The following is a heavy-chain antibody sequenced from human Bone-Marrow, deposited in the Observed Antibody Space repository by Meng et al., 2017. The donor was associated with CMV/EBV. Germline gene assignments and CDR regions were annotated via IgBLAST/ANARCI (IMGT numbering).Heavy chain of an antibody. J-gene: IGHJ6*02. CDR3: ARDRVARYDFWSGYYEGGVGDGMDV. Sequence: ASVKVSCKASGYTFTSYYMHWVRQAPGQGLEWMGIINPSGGSTSYAQKFQGRVTMTRDTSTSTVYMELSSLRSEDTAVYYCARDRVARYDFWSGYYEGGVGDGMDVWGQGNTVTVSS. V-gene: IGHV1-46*01. CDR1: GYTFTSYY. CDR2: INPSGGST. D-gene: IGHD3-3*01.